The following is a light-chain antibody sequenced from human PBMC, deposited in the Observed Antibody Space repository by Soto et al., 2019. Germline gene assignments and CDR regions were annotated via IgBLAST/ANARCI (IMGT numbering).Light chain of an antibody. CDR1: QRVYDSY. J-gene: IGKJ5*01. CDR3: QQYGNSIT. V-gene: IGKV3-20*01. Sequence: EIVLTQSQGTLSLSPGERATLSCRASQRVYDSYLAWYQQKPGQPPRLLIFGASPRATGIPDRFSGSGSGTGFTLTISRLEPEDFAVYFCQQYGNSITFGQGTRLAIK. CDR2: GAS.